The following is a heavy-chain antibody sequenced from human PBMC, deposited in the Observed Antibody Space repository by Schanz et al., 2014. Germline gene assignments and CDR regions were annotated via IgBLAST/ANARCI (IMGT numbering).Heavy chain of an antibody. V-gene: IGHV3-23*01. CDR3: ARDPNTSAWLPYFDT. CDR2: ISGSGGST. Sequence: EVQLLESGGGLVRPGGSLRLSCAASGFTFSSYTMNWVRQAPGKGLEWVSAISGSGGSTVYADSVKGRFTISRDNSKNTVYLQMNSLRTDDTAMYYCARDPNTSAWLPYFDTWGQGTLVTDSS. J-gene: IGHJ4*02. D-gene: IGHD6-19*01. CDR1: GFTFSSYT.